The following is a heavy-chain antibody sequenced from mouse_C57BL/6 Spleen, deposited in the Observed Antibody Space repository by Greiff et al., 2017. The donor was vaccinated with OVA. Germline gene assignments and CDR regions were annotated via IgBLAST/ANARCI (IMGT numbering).Heavy chain of an antibody. CDR3: ARRDYDEDY. J-gene: IGHJ3*01. CDR1: GYAFSSSW. Sequence: VQLQQSGPELVKPGASVKISCKASGYAFSSSWMNWVKQRPGKGLEWIGRIYPGDGDTNYNGKFKGKATLTADKSSSTAYMQLSSLTSEDSAVYFCARRDYDEDYWGQGTLVTVSA. CDR2: IYPGDGDT. D-gene: IGHD2-4*01. V-gene: IGHV1-82*01.